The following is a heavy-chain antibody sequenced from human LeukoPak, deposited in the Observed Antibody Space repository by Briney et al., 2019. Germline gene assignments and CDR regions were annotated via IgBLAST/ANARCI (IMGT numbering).Heavy chain of an antibody. CDR2: IWYDGSNK. V-gene: IGHV3-30*02. CDR3: AKDDPYYDFWSGKGLGDAFDI. Sequence: GGSLRLSCAASGFTFSSYGMHWVRQAPGKGLEWVAVIWYDGSNKYYADSVKGRFTISRDNSKNTLYLQMNSLRAEDTAVYYCAKDDPYYDFWSGKGLGDAFDIWGQGTMVTVSS. D-gene: IGHD3-3*01. J-gene: IGHJ3*02. CDR1: GFTFSSYG.